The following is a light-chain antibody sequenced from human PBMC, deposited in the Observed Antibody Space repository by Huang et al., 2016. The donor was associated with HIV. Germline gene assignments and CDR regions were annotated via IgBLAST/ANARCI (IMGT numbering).Light chain of an antibody. Sequence: DIQMTQSPSSLSASVGDTVIITCRASQNISKYLNWYQQVPGRAPKLMIYGTANLQRGFPLRRLSGRASGTDFTLTITSLQPEDAATYFCQQSYGIPRTFGLGT. J-gene: IGKJ2*01. CDR2: GTA. CDR3: QQSYGIPRT. V-gene: IGKV1-39*01. CDR1: QNISKY.